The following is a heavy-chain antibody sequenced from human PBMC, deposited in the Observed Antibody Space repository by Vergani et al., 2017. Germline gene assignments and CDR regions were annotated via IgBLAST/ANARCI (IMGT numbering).Heavy chain of an antibody. CDR1: GGSISSGSYY. CDR2: IYTSGST. J-gene: IGHJ3*02. Sequence: QVQLQESGPGLVKPSQTLSLTCTVSGGSISSGSYYWSWIRQPAGKGLEWIGRIYTSGSTNYNPSLKSRVTISVDTSKNQFSLKLSSVTAADTAVYYCARAQGYYDFWSGYHRAFDIWGQGTMVTVSS. D-gene: IGHD3-3*01. CDR3: ARAQGYYDFWSGYHRAFDI. V-gene: IGHV4-61*02.